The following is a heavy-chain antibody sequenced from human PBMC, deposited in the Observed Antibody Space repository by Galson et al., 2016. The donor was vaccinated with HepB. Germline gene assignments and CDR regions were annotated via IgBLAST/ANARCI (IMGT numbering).Heavy chain of an antibody. D-gene: IGHD3-16*01. CDR3: ARDGGGSGAECNWFDP. CDR2: ITGDGTIT. J-gene: IGHJ5*02. V-gene: IGHV3-74*01. Sequence: SLRLSCAASGFTFSTNWMHWVRQAPGKGLVWVARITGDGTITDYADSVKGRFTISRDNAENTLYLQMNSLRVEDTAVYYCARDGGGSGAECNWFDPWGQGTLVTVSS. CDR1: GFTFSTNW.